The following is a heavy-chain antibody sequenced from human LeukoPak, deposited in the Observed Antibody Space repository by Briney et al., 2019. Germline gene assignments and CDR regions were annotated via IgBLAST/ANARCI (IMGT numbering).Heavy chain of an antibody. J-gene: IGHJ4*02. CDR3: ARRRAVTTFMDY. V-gene: IGHV4-59*08. CDR1: NGSISTYL. CDR2: IYYSGST. D-gene: IGHD4-17*01. Sequence: SETLSLTCTVSNGSISTYLWSWIRQPPGKGLEWIGYIYYSGSTNYNPSLKSRVTISVDTSKNQFSLKLSSVTAADTAVYYCARRRAVTTFMDYWGQGTLVTVSS.